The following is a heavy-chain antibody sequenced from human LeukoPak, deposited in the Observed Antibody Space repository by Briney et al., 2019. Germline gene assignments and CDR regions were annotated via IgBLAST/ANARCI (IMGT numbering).Heavy chain of an antibody. CDR1: GGSISSGDYY. V-gene: IGHV4-30-4*08. Sequence: KSSGTLSLTCTVSGGSISSGDYYWSWIRQPPGKGLEWIGYIYYSGSTYYNPSLKSRVTISVDTSKNQFSLKLSSVTAADTAVYYCARVLGYYFTIDYWGQGTLVTVSS. J-gene: IGHJ4*02. CDR3: ARVLGYYFTIDY. D-gene: IGHD3-22*01. CDR2: IYYSGST.